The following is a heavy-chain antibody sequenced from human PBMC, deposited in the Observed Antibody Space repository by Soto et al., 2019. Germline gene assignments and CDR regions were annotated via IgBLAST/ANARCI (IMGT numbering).Heavy chain of an antibody. J-gene: IGHJ6*02. CDR2: MNPNSGNT. Sequence: EASVKVSCKASGYTFTSYDINWVRQATGQGLEWMGWMNPNSGNTGYAQKFQGRVTMTRNTSISTAYMELSSLRSEDTAVYYCASSIAAAGPDGYYYYYGMDVWGQGTTVTVSS. V-gene: IGHV1-8*01. D-gene: IGHD6-13*01. CDR3: ASSIAAAGPDGYYYYYGMDV. CDR1: GYTFTSYD.